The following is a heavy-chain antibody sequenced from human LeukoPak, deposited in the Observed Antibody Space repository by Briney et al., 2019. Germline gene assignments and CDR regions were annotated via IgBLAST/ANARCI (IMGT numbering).Heavy chain of an antibody. J-gene: IGHJ4*02. Sequence: QPGGSLRLSCAGSGFSFSSYGMHWVRQAPGKGLEWLAFIRSDGSNKYYADSVKGRFTISRDNSKNTLYLQMNSLRAEDTAVYYCARILDSAWGGLGYWGQGTLVSFPS. CDR3: ARILDSAWGGLGY. CDR1: GFSFSSYG. D-gene: IGHD3-16*01. V-gene: IGHV3-30*02. CDR2: IRSDGSNK.